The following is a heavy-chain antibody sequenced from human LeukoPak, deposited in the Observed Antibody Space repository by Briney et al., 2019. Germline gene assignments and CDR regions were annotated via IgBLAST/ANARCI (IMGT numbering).Heavy chain of an antibody. CDR1: GYTFTSYG. D-gene: IGHD3-10*01. Sequence: ASVKVSCKASGYTFTSYGISWVRQAPGQGLEWMGWISAYNGNTNYAQKLQGRVTMTTDTSTSTAYMELRSLRSDDTAVYYCARGRLLWFGELFGGGFDYWGQGTLVTVSS. CDR2: ISAYNGNT. CDR3: ARGRLLWFGELFGGGFDY. J-gene: IGHJ4*02. V-gene: IGHV1-18*01.